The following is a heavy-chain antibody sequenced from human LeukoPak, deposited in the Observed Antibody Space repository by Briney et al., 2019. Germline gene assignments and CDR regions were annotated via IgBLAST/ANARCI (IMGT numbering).Heavy chain of an antibody. V-gene: IGHV3-21*01. J-gene: IGHJ4*02. D-gene: IGHD2-15*01. CDR3: ARSRLGVVGHIDY. Sequence: GGSLRLSCAASGFTFSSYSMNWVRQAPGKGLEWVSSISSSSSYIYYADSVKGRFTISRDNAKNSLYLQMNSLRAEDTAVYYCARSRLGVVGHIDYWGQGTLVTVSS. CDR1: GFTFSSYS. CDR2: ISSSSSYI.